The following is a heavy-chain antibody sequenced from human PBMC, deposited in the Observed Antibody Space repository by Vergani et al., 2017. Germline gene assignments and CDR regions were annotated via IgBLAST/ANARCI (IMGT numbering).Heavy chain of an antibody. CDR3: AREGSNYFDY. J-gene: IGHJ4*02. CDR2: IFYTGTS. V-gene: IGHV4-38-2*02. Sequence: VHLVESGGGLVQPGRSLRLSCSGSGFTLGDYAMTWVRQAPGKGLEWIGSIFYTGTSYYNPSLESRATNSVDTSKNQFSLKLSSVTAADTAVYYCAREGSNYFDYWGQGTLVTVSS. CDR1: GFTLGDYA.